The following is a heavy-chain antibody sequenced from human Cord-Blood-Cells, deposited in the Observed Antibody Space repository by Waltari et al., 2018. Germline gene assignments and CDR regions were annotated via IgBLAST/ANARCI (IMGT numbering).Heavy chain of an antibody. CDR3: ARGRRIAVAGNFDY. D-gene: IGHD6-19*01. Sequence: QVQLQQWGAGLLKPSETLSLTCAVYGGSFRGYYWSWIRPPPGKGLEWIGEINHSGSTNYNPSLKSRVTISVDTSKNQFSLKLSSVTAADTAVYYCARGRRIAVAGNFDYWGQGTLVTVSS. V-gene: IGHV4-34*01. CDR2: INHSGST. J-gene: IGHJ4*02. CDR1: GGSFRGYY.